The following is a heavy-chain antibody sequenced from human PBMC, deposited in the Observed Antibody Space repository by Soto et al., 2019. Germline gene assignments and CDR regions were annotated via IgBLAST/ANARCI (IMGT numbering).Heavy chain of an antibody. CDR2: VSPTGDST. V-gene: IGHV3-23*01. CDR1: GFIFSTYS. Sequence: GGSLRLACEASGFIFSTYSMTWVRQAPGKGLEWVAAVSPTGDSTYYADSLKGRLTISRDNSKNTVFLQMNSLSADDTALYYCVKEPDVWGQGISVTVSS. CDR3: VKEPDV. J-gene: IGHJ6*02.